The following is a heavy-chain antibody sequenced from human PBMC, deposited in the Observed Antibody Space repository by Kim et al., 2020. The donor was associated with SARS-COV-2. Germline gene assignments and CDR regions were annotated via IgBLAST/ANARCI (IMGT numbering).Heavy chain of an antibody. V-gene: IGHV4-39*01. CDR3: ARIFSPYHSISWGGGM. CDR2: IYYSGST. Sequence: SETLSLTCTVSGGSISSSSYYWGWIRQPPGKGLEWTGSIYYSGSTSYYPSLKSRVTISVDTSKNQFSLKLRSVSSADTAVYYCARIFSPYHSISWGGGM. CDR1: GGSISSSSYY. D-gene: IGHD6-13*01. J-gene: IGHJ6*01.